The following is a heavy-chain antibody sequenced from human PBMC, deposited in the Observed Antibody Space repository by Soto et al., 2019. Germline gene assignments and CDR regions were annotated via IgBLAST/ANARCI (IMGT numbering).Heavy chain of an antibody. Sequence: SENLSLTSSVSLDAISNYSWCWIRQTPGRGLEWIGCVHESGSTDYNPSLKGRVTISLHTSKSQFSLSLRSATAADTATYFCARGTRALITSFFAYWGQGIPVTGSS. CDR1: LDAISNYS. D-gene: IGHD3-16*01. J-gene: IGHJ4*02. CDR3: ARGTRALITSFFAY. V-gene: IGHV4-59*01. CDR2: VHESGST.